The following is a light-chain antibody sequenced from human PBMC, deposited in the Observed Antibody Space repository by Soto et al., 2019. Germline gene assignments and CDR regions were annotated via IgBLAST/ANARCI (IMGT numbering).Light chain of an antibody. V-gene: IGKV3-20*01. CDR3: QQYASSRT. J-gene: IGKJ1*01. CDR1: QSVSSTY. Sequence: EIALTPSPGTLPLSPGESATLSCRASQSVSSTYVAWYQQKPGQAPRLLIYGASSRATGIPDRFSGSGFGTEFTLTISRLEPEDFAVYYCQQYASSRTFGQGTKVEIK. CDR2: GAS.